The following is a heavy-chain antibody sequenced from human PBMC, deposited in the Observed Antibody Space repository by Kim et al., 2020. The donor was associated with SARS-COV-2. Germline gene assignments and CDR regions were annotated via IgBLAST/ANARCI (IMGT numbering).Heavy chain of an antibody. CDR3: ARRRPGIGTLDSVPGG. Sequence: GGSLRLSCAASGLIFINYAFSWVRQAPGQGLEWVSAIGTSGDTYYADSVKGRFTISRDTSRNRVYLQMDSLTAEDTAIYYCARRRPGIGTLDSVPGGWGLGTLVTVSS. V-gene: IGHV3-23*01. CDR2: IGTSGDT. D-gene: IGHD3-16*01. J-gene: IGHJ4*02. CDR1: GLIFINYA.